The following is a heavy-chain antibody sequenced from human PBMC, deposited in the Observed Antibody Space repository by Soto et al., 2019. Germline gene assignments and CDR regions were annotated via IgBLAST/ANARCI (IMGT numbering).Heavy chain of an antibody. V-gene: IGHV3-23*01. D-gene: IGHD3-10*01. CDR3: AKGRGASGSLTTRVDF. J-gene: IGHJ4*02. Sequence: EVQLLESGGGVVQPGGSLRLSCAASGFTFNNYAMTWVRQAPGKGLEWVSAISDGGDTTSYADSVKGRFTVSRDGSKNTLYLQMTSLRGEDTALYYCAKGRGASGSLTTRVDFWGPGTLVTVSS. CDR1: GFTFNNYA. CDR2: ISDGGDTT.